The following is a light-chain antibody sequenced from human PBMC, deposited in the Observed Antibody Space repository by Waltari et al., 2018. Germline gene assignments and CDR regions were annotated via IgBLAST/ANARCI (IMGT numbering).Light chain of an antibody. CDR1: SSDVGAYTY. CDR3: CSYAGTSTFVV. J-gene: IGLJ3*02. CDR2: DVT. V-gene: IGLV2-23*02. Sequence: HSALTQPAPVSGSPGQSTTIPCTGSSSDVGAYTYISWYQQHPGKAPKLMIYDVTNRPSGVSNRFSGSKSGNTASLTISGLQADDEADYYCCSYAGTSTFVVFGGGTKLTVL.